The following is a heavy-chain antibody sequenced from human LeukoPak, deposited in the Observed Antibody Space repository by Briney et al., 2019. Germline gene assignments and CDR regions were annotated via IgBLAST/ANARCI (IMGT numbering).Heavy chain of an antibody. CDR2: IWYDGSNK. V-gene: IGHV3-33*01. Sequence: GGSLRLSCAASGFTFSSYGMHWVRQAPGKGLEWVAVIWYDGSNKYYADSVRGRFTISRDNSKNTLYLQMNSLRAEDTAVYYCARVGGAAAFNYFDYWGQGTLVTVSS. CDR1: GFTFSSYG. CDR3: ARVGGAAAFNYFDY. J-gene: IGHJ4*02. D-gene: IGHD6-13*01.